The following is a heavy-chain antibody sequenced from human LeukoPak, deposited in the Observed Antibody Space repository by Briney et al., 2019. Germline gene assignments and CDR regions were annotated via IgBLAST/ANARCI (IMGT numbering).Heavy chain of an antibody. CDR3: AGDRDSGDYDY. J-gene: IGHJ4*02. CDR1: GDSISSSTFY. D-gene: IGHD3-3*01. CDR2: IYYRGST. Sequence: SETLSLTCTVSGDSISSSTFYWGWIRQPPGKGLEWIGTIYYRGSTYYNPSLQSRVTISVDTSKNQFSLKLSSVTAADTAVYYCAGDRDSGDYDYWGQGTLVTVSS. V-gene: IGHV4-39*02.